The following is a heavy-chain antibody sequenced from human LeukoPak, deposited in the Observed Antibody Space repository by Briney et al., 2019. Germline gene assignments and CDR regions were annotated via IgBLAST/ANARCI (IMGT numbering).Heavy chain of an antibody. CDR1: GGSISSSSYY. Sequence: SETLSLTCTVSGGSISSSSYYWGWIRQPPGKGLEWIGSIYYSGSTYYNPSLKSRVTISVDTSKNQFSLKLSSVTAADTAVYYCARRLYWSYFAYWGQGTLVTVSS. V-gene: IGHV4-39*07. D-gene: IGHD3-10*01. CDR2: IYYSGST. J-gene: IGHJ4*02. CDR3: ARRLYWSYFAY.